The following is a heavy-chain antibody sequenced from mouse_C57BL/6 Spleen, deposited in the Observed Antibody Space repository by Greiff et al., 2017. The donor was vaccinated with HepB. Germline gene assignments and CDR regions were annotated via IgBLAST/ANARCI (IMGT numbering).Heavy chain of an antibody. V-gene: IGHV1-64*01. CDR1: GYTFTSYW. D-gene: IGHD1-1*01. J-gene: IGHJ4*01. Sequence: QVQLQQPGAELVKPGASVKLSCKASGYTFTSYWMHWVKQRPGQGLEWIGMIHPNSGSTNYNEKFKSKATLTVDKSSSTAYMQLSRLTSEDSAVYYCARLGYYGLLLYYAMDYWGQGTTVTVSS. CDR3: ARLGYYGLLLYYAMDY. CDR2: IHPNSGST.